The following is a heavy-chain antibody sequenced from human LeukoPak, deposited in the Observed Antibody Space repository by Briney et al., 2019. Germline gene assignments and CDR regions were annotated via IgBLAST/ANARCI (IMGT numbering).Heavy chain of an antibody. D-gene: IGHD5-12*01. CDR3: ARGFPPVDIVATTRKRRYFDY. CDR1: GGSFSGYY. Sequence: SETLSLTCAVYGGSFSGYYWSWIRQPPGKGLEWIGEINHSGSTNYNPSLKSRVTISVDTSKNQFSLKLSSVTAADTAVYYCARGFPPVDIVATTRKRRYFDYWGQGTLVTVSS. V-gene: IGHV4-34*01. J-gene: IGHJ4*02. CDR2: INHSGST.